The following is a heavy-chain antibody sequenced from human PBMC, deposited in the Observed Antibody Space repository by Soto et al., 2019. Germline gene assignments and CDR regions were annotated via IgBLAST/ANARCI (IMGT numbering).Heavy chain of an antibody. CDR2: ISAHNGDT. V-gene: IGHV1-18*01. J-gene: IGHJ4*02. Sequence: GASVKVSCKASGYTFTSYGISWVRQAPGQGLEWMGWISAHNGDTDYAQKLQGRVIVTRDTSTSTAYMELRSLISDDTAVYYCARGYGDYVLDYWGQGTLVTVSS. CDR3: ARGYGDYVLDY. CDR1: GYTFTSYG. D-gene: IGHD4-17*01.